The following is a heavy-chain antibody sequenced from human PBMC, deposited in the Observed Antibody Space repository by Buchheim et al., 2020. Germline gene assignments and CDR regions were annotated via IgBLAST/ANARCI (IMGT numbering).Heavy chain of an antibody. D-gene: IGHD3-3*01. CDR2: ISGSGGST. V-gene: IGHV3-23*04. J-gene: IGHJ4*02. CDR3: AKDGYYDFWSGYYKYYFDY. Sequence: EVQLVESGGGLVQPGGSLRLSCAASGFTFSSYAMSWVRQAPGKGLEWVSAISGSGGSTYYADSVKDRFTISRDNSKNTLYLQMNSLRAEDTAVYYCAKDGYYDFWSGYYKYYFDYWGQGTL. CDR1: GFTFSSYA.